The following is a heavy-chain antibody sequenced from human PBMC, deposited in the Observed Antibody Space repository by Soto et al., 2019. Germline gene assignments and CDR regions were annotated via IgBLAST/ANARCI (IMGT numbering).Heavy chain of an antibody. Sequence: PGGSLRLSCAASGFTFSDYYMSWIRQAPGKGLEWVSYISSSSSYTNYADSVKGRFTISRDNAKNSLYLQMNSLRAEDTAVYYCARGRIQLRQAHHFDYWGQGTLVTVSS. J-gene: IGHJ4*02. CDR3: ARGRIQLRQAHHFDY. V-gene: IGHV3-11*06. CDR2: ISSSSSYT. CDR1: GFTFSDYY. D-gene: IGHD5-18*01.